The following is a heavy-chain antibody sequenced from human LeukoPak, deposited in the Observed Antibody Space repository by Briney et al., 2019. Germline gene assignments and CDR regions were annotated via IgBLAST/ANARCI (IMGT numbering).Heavy chain of an antibody. J-gene: IGHJ6*03. Sequence: PSEALSLTCAVYGGSFSDYYCTWIRQPPGKGLEWMGEINHSGSTNYIPSLKSRVTISVDTSKTQFSLRLSSVTAADTAVYYCARGGYCTNGVCYRSKYFYYYMDVWGKGTTVTVSS. D-gene: IGHD2-8*01. CDR2: INHSGST. V-gene: IGHV4-34*01. CDR3: ARGGYCTNGVCYRSKYFYYYMDV. CDR1: GGSFSDYY.